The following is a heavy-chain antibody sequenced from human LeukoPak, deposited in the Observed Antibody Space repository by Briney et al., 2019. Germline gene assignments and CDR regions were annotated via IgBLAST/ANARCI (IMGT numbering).Heavy chain of an antibody. CDR1: GFTFSSYS. Sequence: PGGSLRLSCAASGFTFSSYSMNWVRQAPGKGLEWVSYISSSSSTIYYADSVKGRFTISRDNAKNSLYLQMNSLRAEDTAVYYCARGWEEVVLWFGELPYFDYWGQGTLVTVSS. CDR3: ARGWEEVVLWFGELPYFDY. J-gene: IGHJ4*02. CDR2: ISSSSSTI. D-gene: IGHD3-10*01. V-gene: IGHV3-48*04.